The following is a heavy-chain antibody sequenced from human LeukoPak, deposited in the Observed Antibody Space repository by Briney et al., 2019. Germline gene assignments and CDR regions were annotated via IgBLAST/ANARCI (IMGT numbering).Heavy chain of an antibody. V-gene: IGHV4-59*01. CDR3: PRDRGGAGPFDP. CDR2: IDYNGGT. Sequence: SETLSLTCTVSGGPISSSFWSWIRQPPGKGLEWIAYIDYNGGTKYSASLKSRVTISLDTDKNQVSPTLTSITATATAAYFCPRDRGGAGPFDPWGQGTLVTVSS. CDR1: GGPISSSF. D-gene: IGHD3-16*01. J-gene: IGHJ5*02.